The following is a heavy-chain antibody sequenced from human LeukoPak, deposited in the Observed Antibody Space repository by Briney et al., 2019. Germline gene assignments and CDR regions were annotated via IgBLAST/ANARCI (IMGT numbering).Heavy chain of an antibody. CDR2: ISYDENNK. J-gene: IGHJ4*02. CDR3: ARSQWSDY. D-gene: IGHD2-8*01. Sequence: GRSLRLSCAASGFTFSNYAMYWVRQAPGKGLEWVAVISYDENNKYYTDSVKGRFTISRDNSKNALYLQMNSLRAEDTAVYYCARSQWSDYWGQGTLVTVSS. CDR1: GFTFSNYA. V-gene: IGHV3-30-3*01.